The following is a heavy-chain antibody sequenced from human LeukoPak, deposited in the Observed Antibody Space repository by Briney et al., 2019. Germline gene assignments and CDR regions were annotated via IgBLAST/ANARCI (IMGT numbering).Heavy chain of an antibody. V-gene: IGHV5-51*01. CDR1: GYTFTNYW. CDR2: IFPRDSDT. D-gene: IGHD5-12*01. CDR3: ARHGYSGYESLDY. J-gene: IGHJ4*02. Sequence: GESLKISCKVSGYTFTNYWIGWVRQMPGKGLEWMGIIFPRDSDTRYSPSFQGQVTISADKSISTAYLQWSSLKASDTAMYYCARHGYSGYESLDYWGQGTLVTVSS.